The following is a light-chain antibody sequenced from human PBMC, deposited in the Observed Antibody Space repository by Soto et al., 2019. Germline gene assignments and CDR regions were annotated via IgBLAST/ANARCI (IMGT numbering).Light chain of an antibody. CDR1: SSNIGDNF. V-gene: IGLV1-51*01. Sequence: QSVVTQPPSVSAAPGQMVTISCSGSSSNIGDNFVSWYQQLPGTAPQLLIFENNKRPSGIPDRFSGSKSGTSATLGITGLQTGDEADYYCGTWDNSLSAEVFGTGTKVTVL. J-gene: IGLJ1*01. CDR2: ENN. CDR3: GTWDNSLSAEV.